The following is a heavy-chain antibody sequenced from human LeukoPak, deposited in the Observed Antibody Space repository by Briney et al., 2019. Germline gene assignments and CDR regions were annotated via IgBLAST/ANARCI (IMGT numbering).Heavy chain of an antibody. CDR2: INHSGNT. V-gene: IGHV4-34*01. J-gene: IGHJ5*02. Sequence: SETLFLTYAVYGGSFSGYYWSWIRQPPGKGLEWIGEINHSGNTNYNPSLKSRVTISVDTSKKHFSLKLSSVTDADTAVYYCARGVRRGITIFGVVGGWFDPWGQGTLVTVSS. CDR1: GGSFSGYY. CDR3: ARGVRRGITIFGVVGGWFDP. D-gene: IGHD3-3*01.